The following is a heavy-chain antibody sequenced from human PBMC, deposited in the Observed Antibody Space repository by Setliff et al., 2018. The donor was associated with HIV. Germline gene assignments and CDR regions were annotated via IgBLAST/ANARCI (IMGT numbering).Heavy chain of an antibody. J-gene: IGHJ3*02. Sequence: LSLTCTDSGGSITSGGFYWSRIRQYPQKGLEWIGYIYYSGGTYYNPSLKSRVTMSVDTSKNQFSPKLSSVTAADTAVYYCARGDAMTSLGAFDIWGQGTMVTVSS. CDR1: GGSITSGGFY. CDR3: ARGDAMTSLGAFDI. V-gene: IGHV4-31*03. D-gene: IGHD2-2*01. CDR2: IYYSGGT.